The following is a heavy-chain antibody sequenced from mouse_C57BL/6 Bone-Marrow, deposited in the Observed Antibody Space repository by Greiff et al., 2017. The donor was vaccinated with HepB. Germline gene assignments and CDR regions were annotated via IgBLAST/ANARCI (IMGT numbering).Heavy chain of an antibody. J-gene: IGHJ3*01. Sequence: EVKLMESGGDLVKPGGSLKLSCAASGFTFSSYGMSWVRQTPDKRLEWVATISSGGSYTYYPDSVKGRFTISRDNAKNTLYLQMSSLKSEDTAMYYCARRRGMKAWFAYWGQGTLVTVSA. V-gene: IGHV5-6*02. CDR3: ARRRGMKAWFAY. CDR1: GFTFSSYG. D-gene: IGHD2-10*02. CDR2: ISSGGSYT.